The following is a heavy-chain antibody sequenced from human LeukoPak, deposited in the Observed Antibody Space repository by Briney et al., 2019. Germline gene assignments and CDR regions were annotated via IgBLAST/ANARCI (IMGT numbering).Heavy chain of an antibody. CDR1: GGSFSGYY. CDR3: ARGDVVVTAIPKLFDY. D-gene: IGHD2-21*02. CDR2: INHSGST. V-gene: IGHV4-34*01. Sequence: PSETLSLTCAVYGGSFSGYYWSWIRQPPGKGLEWIGEINHSGSTNYNPSLKSRVTISVDTSKNQFSLKLSSVTAADTAVYYCARGDVVVTAIPKLFDYWGQGTLVTVSS. J-gene: IGHJ4*02.